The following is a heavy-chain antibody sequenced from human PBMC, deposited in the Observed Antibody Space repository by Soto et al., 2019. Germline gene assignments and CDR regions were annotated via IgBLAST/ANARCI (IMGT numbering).Heavy chain of an antibody. CDR2: INHSGST. Sequence: QVQLQQWGAGLLKPSETLSLTCAVYGGSFSGYYWSWIRQPPGKGLEWIGEINHSGSTNYNPSLKSRVTISVDTSKNQFSLKLSSVTAADTAVYYCARVSAVAGPLLYYYYGMDVCGQGTTVTVSS. CDR1: GGSFSGYY. V-gene: IGHV4-34*01. J-gene: IGHJ6*02. CDR3: ARVSAVAGPLLYYYYGMDV. D-gene: IGHD6-19*01.